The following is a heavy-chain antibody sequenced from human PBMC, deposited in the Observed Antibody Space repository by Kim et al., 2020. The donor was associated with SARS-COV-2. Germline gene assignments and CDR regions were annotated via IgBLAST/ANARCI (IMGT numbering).Heavy chain of an antibody. V-gene: IGHV3-9*01. CDR3: AKMGWGGDYANVFDY. Sequence: GGSLRLSCAASGFTFDDYAMHWVRQAPGKGLEWVSGISWNSGSIGYADSVKGRFTISRDNAKNSLYLQMNSLRAEDTALYYCAKMGWGGDYANVFDYWGQGTLVTVSS. D-gene: IGHD3-16*01. J-gene: IGHJ4*02. CDR2: ISWNSGSI. CDR1: GFTFDDYA.